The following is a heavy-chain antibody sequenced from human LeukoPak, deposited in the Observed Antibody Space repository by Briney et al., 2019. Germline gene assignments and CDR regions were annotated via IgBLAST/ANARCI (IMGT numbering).Heavy chain of an antibody. V-gene: IGHV3-21*01. Sequence: PGGSLRLSCAASGVTFSSYSMNWVRQAPGKGLEWVSSISSSSSYIYYADSVKGRFTISRDNAKNSLYLQMNSLRAEDTAVYYCARGSLVGATPRFDYWGQGTLVTVSS. CDR1: GVTFSSYS. J-gene: IGHJ4*02. CDR2: ISSSSSYI. D-gene: IGHD1-26*01. CDR3: ARGSLVGATPRFDY.